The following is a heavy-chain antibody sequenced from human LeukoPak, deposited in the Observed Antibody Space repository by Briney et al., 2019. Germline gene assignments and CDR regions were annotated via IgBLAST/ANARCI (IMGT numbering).Heavy chain of an antibody. CDR2: IYYSGST. CDR1: GGSISSSSYY. V-gene: IGHV4-39*07. D-gene: IGHD3-3*01. CDR3: ARGLKSNFWSDKGYYYMDV. Sequence: SETLSLTCTVSGGSISSSSYYWGWIRQPPGKGLEWIGSIYYSGSTNYNPSLKSRVTISVDTSKNQFSLKLSSVTAADTAVYYCARGLKSNFWSDKGYYYMDVWGKGTTVTVSS. J-gene: IGHJ6*03.